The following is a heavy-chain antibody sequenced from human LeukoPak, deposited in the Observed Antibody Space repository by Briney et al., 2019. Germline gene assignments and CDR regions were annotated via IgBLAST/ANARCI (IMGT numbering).Heavy chain of an antibody. Sequence: SETLSLTCAVSGGSISPYYWSWIRQPPGKGLEWIGYIYYSGSTNYNPSLKSRVTISVDTAESQVSLILRSVTAADTAVYYCAREVGDSDSDNWFDPWGQGTLVIVSS. J-gene: IGHJ5*02. CDR2: IYYSGST. CDR3: AREVGDSDSDNWFDP. CDR1: GGSISPYY. D-gene: IGHD2-21*02. V-gene: IGHV4-59*01.